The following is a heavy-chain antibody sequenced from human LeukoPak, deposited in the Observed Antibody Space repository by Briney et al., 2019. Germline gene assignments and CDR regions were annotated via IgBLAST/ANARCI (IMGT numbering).Heavy chain of an antibody. CDR3: TTEGVAVASFDY. D-gene: IGHD6-19*01. Sequence: GGSLRLSCAASGFTFSSYAMSWVRQAPGKGLEWVSAISGSGGSTYYADSVKGRFTISRDNSKSTLYLQMNSLRAEDTAVYYCTTEGVAVASFDYWGQGTLVTVSS. J-gene: IGHJ4*02. CDR2: ISGSGGST. CDR1: GFTFSSYA. V-gene: IGHV3-23*01.